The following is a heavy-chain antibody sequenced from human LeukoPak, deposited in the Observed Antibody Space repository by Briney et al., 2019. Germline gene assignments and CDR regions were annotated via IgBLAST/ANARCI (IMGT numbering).Heavy chain of an antibody. D-gene: IGHD6-13*01. J-gene: IGHJ4*02. CDR3: AGGWAAAGTDY. Sequence: SETLSLTCAVSSGSISSGGYSWSWIRQSPGKGLEWIGYIYHSGSTYYNPSLKSRVTISVDRSKNQFSLKLSSVTAADTAVYYCAGGWAAAGTDYWGQGTLVTVSS. CDR2: IYHSGST. V-gene: IGHV4-30-2*06. CDR1: SGSISSGGYS.